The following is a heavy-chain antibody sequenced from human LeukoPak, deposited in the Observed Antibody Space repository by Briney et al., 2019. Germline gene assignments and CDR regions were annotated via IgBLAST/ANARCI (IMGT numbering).Heavy chain of an antibody. CDR2: IYYSGST. J-gene: IGHJ5*02. Sequence: PETLSLTCTVSGASITSYFWSWIRQPPGKGLEWIGYIYYSGSTKYNPSLKSRVTISVDTSKNHFSLKLSSVTAADTAVYYCARDVDQGPGESWSDPWGQGTLVTVSS. V-gene: IGHV4-59*01. CDR1: GASITSYF. CDR3: ARDVDQGPGESWSDP. D-gene: IGHD2-2*01.